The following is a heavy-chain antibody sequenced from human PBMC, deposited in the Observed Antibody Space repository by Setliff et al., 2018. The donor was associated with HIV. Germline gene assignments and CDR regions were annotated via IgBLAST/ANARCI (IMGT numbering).Heavy chain of an antibody. D-gene: IGHD4-17*01. V-gene: IGHV3-23*01. Sequence: GGSLRLSCAASGFTFSSYAMSWVRQAPGKGLEWVSSISASGDSTYYADSVKGRFTISRDNSKNTLYLQMSSLRAEDTAVYYCVKARVDGDYYYYYMDVWGKGTTVTVSS. CDR2: ISASGDST. CDR3: VKARVDGDYYYYYMDV. CDR1: GFTFSSYA. J-gene: IGHJ6*03.